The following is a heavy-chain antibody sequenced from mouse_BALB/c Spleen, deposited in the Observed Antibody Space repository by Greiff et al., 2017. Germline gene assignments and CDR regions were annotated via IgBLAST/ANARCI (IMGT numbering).Heavy chain of an antibody. CDR1: GFNIKDTY. D-gene: IGHD1-1*01. CDR2: IDPANGNT. J-gene: IGHJ4*01. V-gene: IGHV14-3*02. CDR3: APTDAMDY. Sequence: EVQRVESGAELVKPGASVKLSCTASGFNIKDTYMHWVKQRPEQGLEWIGRIDPANGNTKYDPKFQGKATITADTSSNTAYLQLSSLTSEDTAVYYCAPTDAMDYWGQGTSVTVSS.